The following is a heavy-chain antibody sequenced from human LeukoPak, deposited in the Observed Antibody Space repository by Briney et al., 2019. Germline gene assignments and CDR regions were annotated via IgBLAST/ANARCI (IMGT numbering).Heavy chain of an antibody. V-gene: IGHV3-48*01. Sequence: LAGGSLRLSCAASGFTFSSYGMHWVRQAPGKGLEWVSYISSSGSTIYYADSVKGRFTISRDNAKNSLYLQMDSLRAEDTAVYYCARGPFTSSSGTFGWWGQGTLVTVSS. J-gene: IGHJ4*02. CDR1: GFTFSSYG. CDR2: ISSSGSTI. D-gene: IGHD6-6*01. CDR3: ARGPFTSSSGTFGW.